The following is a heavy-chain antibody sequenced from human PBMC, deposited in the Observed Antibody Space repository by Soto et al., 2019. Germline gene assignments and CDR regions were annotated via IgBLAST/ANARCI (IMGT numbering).Heavy chain of an antibody. CDR2: ISAYNGNT. V-gene: IGHV1-18*01. CDR3: ARQRYCSGGSCYGWFDP. Sequence: WASVKVSCKASGYTFTSYGISWVRQAPGQGLEWMGWISAYNGNTNYAQKLQGRVTMTTDTSTSTAYMELRSLRSDDTAVYYCARQRYCSGGSCYGWFDPWGQGTLVTVS. CDR1: GYTFTSYG. J-gene: IGHJ5*02. D-gene: IGHD2-15*01.